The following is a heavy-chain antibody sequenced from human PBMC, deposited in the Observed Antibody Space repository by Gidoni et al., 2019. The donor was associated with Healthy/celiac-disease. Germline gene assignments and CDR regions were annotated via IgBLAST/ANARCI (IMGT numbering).Heavy chain of an antibody. CDR2: INHSGST. CDR1: GGSFSGYY. J-gene: IGHJ5*02. Sequence: QVQLQQWGAGLLKPSETLSLTCAVYGGSFSGYYWSWIRQPPGKGLEWFGEINHSGSTNYNPSLKSRVTISLDTSKSQFSLKLSSVTAADTAVYYCASRARIAARPGIAGGRLYNWFDPWGQGTLVTVSS. V-gene: IGHV4-34*01. D-gene: IGHD6-6*01. CDR3: ASRARIAARPGIAGGRLYNWFDP.